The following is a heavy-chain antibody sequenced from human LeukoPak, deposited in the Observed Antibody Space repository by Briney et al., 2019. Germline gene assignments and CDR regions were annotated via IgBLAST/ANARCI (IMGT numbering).Heavy chain of an antibody. Sequence: QAGGSLRLSCAASGFTVSSSYMSWVRQAPGKGLEWVSVIYSGSSSTYYTDSVKGRFTISRHNSKNTLYLQMNSLRAEDTAVYYCARVGSGWYDFDYWGQGTLVTVSS. CDR3: ARVGSGWYDFDY. J-gene: IGHJ4*02. V-gene: IGHV3-53*04. CDR2: IYSGSSST. D-gene: IGHD6-19*01. CDR1: GFTVSSSY.